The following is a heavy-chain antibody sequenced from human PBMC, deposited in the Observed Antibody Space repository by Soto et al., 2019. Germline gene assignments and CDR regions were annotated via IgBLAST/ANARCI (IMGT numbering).Heavy chain of an antibody. CDR3: ASYSSGWYDVSY. Sequence: QVQLQESGPGLVKPSETLSLTCTVSGGSVSSGSYYWRWIRQPPGKGLEWIGYIYYSGSTHYNPSLQSRVTISVDTSKNQFSLKLNSVTAADTAVYYCASYSSGWYDVSYWGQGTLVTVSS. D-gene: IGHD6-19*01. CDR1: GGSVSSGSYY. CDR2: IYYSGST. V-gene: IGHV4-61*01. J-gene: IGHJ4*02.